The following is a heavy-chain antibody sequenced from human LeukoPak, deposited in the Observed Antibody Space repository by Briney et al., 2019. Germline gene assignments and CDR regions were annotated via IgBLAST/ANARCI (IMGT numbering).Heavy chain of an antibody. D-gene: IGHD5-12*01. V-gene: IGHV3-9*01. CDR2: ISWNSGNI. CDR3: AKEPNKYSGYDYFDY. J-gene: IGHJ4*02. CDR1: GFTFDDYA. Sequence: GGSLRLSCAGSGFTFDDYAMHWVRQAPGKGLEWVSGISWNSGNIGYADSVKGRFIVSRDNAKNSLYLQMNSLRVEDTALYYCAKEPNKYSGYDYFDYWGQGTLVTVSS.